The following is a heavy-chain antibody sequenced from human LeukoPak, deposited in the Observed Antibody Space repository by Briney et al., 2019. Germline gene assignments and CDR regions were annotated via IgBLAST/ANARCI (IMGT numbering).Heavy chain of an antibody. D-gene: IGHD2-2*01. V-gene: IGHV3-53*01. Sequence: GGSLRLSCAASGFTVSSNYMSWVRQAPGKGLEWVSVIYSGGSTYYADSVKGRFTISRDNSENTLYLQMNSLRTEDTAVYYCARDLDWRGDIVVVPAQDPWGQGTLVTVSS. J-gene: IGHJ5*02. CDR1: GFTVSSNY. CDR2: IYSGGST. CDR3: ARDLDWRGDIVVVPAQDP.